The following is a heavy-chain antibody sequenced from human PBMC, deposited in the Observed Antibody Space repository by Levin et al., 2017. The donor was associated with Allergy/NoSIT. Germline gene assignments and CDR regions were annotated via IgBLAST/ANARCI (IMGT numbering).Heavy chain of an antibody. CDR3: TKDRYCTSHRCPTDY. J-gene: IGHJ4*02. CDR1: GLTFSEYG. Sequence: GGSLRLSCATSGLTFSEYGMHWVRQAPGKGLEWVAAISSDGSNKYYADSVKGRFTISRDNSKNTLYIQMNSLRLEDTAVYYCTKDRYCTSHRCPTDYWGQGTLVTVSS. CDR2: ISSDGSNK. D-gene: IGHD2-8*01. V-gene: IGHV3-30*18.